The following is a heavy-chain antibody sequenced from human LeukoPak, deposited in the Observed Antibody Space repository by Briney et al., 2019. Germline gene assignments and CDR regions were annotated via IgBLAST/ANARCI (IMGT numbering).Heavy chain of an antibody. V-gene: IGHV3-23*01. J-gene: IGHJ4*02. CDR1: GFTFSSYA. Sequence: GGSLRLSCAASGFTFSSYAMSWVRQAPGKGLVWVSAISGRGDRTYYADSVKGRFTISRDNSKNTLYLQMNSLRAEDTAVYYCAKEQSSSGFFDYWGQGTLVTVSS. CDR3: AKEQSSSGFFDY. D-gene: IGHD6-6*01. CDR2: ISGRGDRT.